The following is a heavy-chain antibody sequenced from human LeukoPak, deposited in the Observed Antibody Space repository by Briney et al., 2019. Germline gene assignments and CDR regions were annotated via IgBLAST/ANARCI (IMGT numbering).Heavy chain of an antibody. V-gene: IGHV4-30-2*01. CDR3: ARGYGDYVGSDYFDY. D-gene: IGHD4-17*01. CDR2: IYHSGST. CDR1: GGSISSGGYS. Sequence: PSQTLSLTGAVSGGSISSGGYSWSWIRQPPGKGLEWIGYIYHSGSTYYNPSLKSRVTISVDRSKNQFSLKLSSVTAADTAVYYCARGYGDYVGSDYFDYWGQGTLVTVSS. J-gene: IGHJ4*02.